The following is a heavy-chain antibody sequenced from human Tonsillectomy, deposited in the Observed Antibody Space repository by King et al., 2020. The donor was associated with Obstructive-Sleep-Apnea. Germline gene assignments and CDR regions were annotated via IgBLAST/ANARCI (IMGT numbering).Heavy chain of an antibody. D-gene: IGHD3-22*01. V-gene: IGHV3-23*04. Sequence: VQLVESGGGLLQPGGSLRLSCAGSGFTFSNYAMSWVRQAPGKGLEWVSSVSGSGSSTWDADSVKDRFTVSRDNSKNMLYLQMNSLRADDTAVYYCTKRMDYYESSGYYPDFDYWGQGTLVTVSS. CDR2: VSGSGSST. J-gene: IGHJ4*02. CDR1: GFTFSNYA. CDR3: TKRMDYYESSGYYPDFDY.